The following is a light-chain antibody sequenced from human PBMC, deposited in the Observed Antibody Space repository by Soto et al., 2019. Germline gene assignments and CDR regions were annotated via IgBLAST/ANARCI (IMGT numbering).Light chain of an antibody. J-gene: IGLJ2*01. CDR2: EVS. CDR1: SSDVGSYNL. Sequence: QSALTQPASVSGSPGQSITISYTGTSSDVGSYNLVSWYQQHPGKAPKLMIYEVSKRPSGVSNRFSGSKSGNTASLTISGLQAEDEADYYCCSYAGSSTPVVFGGGTKVTVL. CDR3: CSYAGSSTPVV. V-gene: IGLV2-23*02.